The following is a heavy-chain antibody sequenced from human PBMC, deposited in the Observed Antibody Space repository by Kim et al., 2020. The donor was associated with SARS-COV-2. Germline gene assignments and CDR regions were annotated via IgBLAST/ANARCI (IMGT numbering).Heavy chain of an antibody. Sequence: SETLSLTCTVSGGSISSGSYYWSWIRQPAGKGLEWIGRIYTSGSTNYNPSLKSRVTISVDTSKNQFSLKLSSVTAADTAVYYCARDLANYYDSSGGMDVWGQGTTVTVSS. J-gene: IGHJ6*02. CDR3: ARDLANYYDSSGGMDV. D-gene: IGHD3-22*01. CDR1: GGSISSGSYY. V-gene: IGHV4-61*02. CDR2: IYTSGST.